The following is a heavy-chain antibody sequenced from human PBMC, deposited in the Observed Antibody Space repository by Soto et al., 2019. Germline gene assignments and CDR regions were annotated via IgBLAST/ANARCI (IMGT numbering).Heavy chain of an antibody. J-gene: IGHJ5*02. CDR1: GFTFSSYW. D-gene: IGHD3-10*01. CDR2: INSDGSST. Sequence: PGGSLRLSCAASGFTFSSYWMHWVRQAPGKGLVWVSRINSDGSSTSYADSVKGRFTISRDNAKNTLYLQMNSLRAEDTAVYYCARDKSPFMVRGVLDPWGQGTMVTVYS. V-gene: IGHV3-74*01. CDR3: ARDKSPFMVRGVLDP.